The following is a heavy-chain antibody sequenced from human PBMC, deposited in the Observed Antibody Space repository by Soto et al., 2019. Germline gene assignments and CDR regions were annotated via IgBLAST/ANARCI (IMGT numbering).Heavy chain of an antibody. J-gene: IGHJ4*02. CDR1: GYSFTTYW. CDR3: ATMYMTTSIDY. Sequence: PGESLKISCKGSGYSFTTYWIGWVRQMPGKGLEWMGMIYPGDSDTRYSPSFQGRITISVDKSISTAYLQWSSLKASDTTIYYCATMYMTTSIDYWGQGALVTVSS. V-gene: IGHV5-51*01. CDR2: IYPGDSDT. D-gene: IGHD4-17*01.